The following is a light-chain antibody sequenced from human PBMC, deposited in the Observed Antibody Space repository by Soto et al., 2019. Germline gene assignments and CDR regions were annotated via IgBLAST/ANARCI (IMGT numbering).Light chain of an antibody. J-gene: IGKJ5*01. Sequence: IVMTQSPATLSKSPGERATLSCRASQSGSSNLAWYQQKPGQAPRLLIYGASTRATGIPARFSGSGSGTDFSFTISRLQPEDIAPYYCQHYDDMPITFGQGTRLAI. CDR3: QHYDDMPIT. CDR1: QSGSSN. CDR2: GAS. V-gene: IGKV3-15*01.